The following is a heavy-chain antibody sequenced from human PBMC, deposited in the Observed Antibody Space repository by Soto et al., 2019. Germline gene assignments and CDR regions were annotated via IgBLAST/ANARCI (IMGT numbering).Heavy chain of an antibody. V-gene: IGHV3-30*03. CDR2: ASYDGSNQ. CDR1: GFTFSNYG. J-gene: IGHJ6*01. Sequence: QVQLVESGGGVVQPGRSLRLSCAASGFTFSNYGMHWVRQAPGKGLEWVAVASYDGSNQYYGDSVKGRFTISRDNSKNTLYLRMNSLRAEDTAVDDCASGKKKLFALRYYCGLDVWGQGTTVTVSS. D-gene: IGHD6-6*01. CDR3: ASGKKKLFALRYYCGLDV.